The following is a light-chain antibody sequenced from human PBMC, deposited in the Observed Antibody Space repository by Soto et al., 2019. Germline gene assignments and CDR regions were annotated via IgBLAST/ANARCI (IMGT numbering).Light chain of an antibody. CDR1: ESIRNW. CDR3: QQYKSYSYT. V-gene: IGKV1-5*01. J-gene: IGKJ2*01. CDR2: DAS. Sequence: DIQMTQSPSILSASVGDRVAITCRASESIRNWLAWYQQKPGKAPKVLIYDASRLQSGVPERFSGSGSGTEFTLTISSLQADDIATYYCQQYKSYSYTFGQGTNLEI.